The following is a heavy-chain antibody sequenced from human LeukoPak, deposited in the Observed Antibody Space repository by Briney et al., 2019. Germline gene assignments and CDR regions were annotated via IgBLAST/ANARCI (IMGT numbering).Heavy chain of an antibody. D-gene: IGHD3-22*01. J-gene: IGHJ4*02. Sequence: GGSLRLSCAASGFTFSSYSMNWVRQAPGKGLEWVSGISGSGGNTYYADSVKGRFTISRDNSKNTLYLQMNSLRAEDTAVYYCAKDPSLSYDSSGYYYHYWGQGTLVTVSS. V-gene: IGHV3-23*01. CDR2: ISGSGGNT. CDR3: AKDPSLSYDSSGYYYHY. CDR1: GFTFSSYS.